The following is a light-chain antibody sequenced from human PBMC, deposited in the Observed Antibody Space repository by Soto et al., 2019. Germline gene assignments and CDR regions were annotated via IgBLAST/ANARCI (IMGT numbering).Light chain of an antibody. CDR2: DTT. J-gene: IGLJ1*01. Sequence: VVTQEPSLTVSSGGTVTLTCGSSTGAVTNGHYPYWFQQKPGQAPRTLIYDTTNRHSWTPARFSGSLLGGKAALTLSGAQPEDEAEYYCLLSYNGPYVFGTGTKVTVL. V-gene: IGLV7-46*01. CDR1: TGAVTNGHY. CDR3: LLSYNGPYV.